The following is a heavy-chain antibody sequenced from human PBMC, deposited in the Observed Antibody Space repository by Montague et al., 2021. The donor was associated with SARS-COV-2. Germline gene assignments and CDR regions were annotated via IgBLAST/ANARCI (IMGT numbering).Heavy chain of an antibody. D-gene: IGHD3-9*01. J-gene: IGHJ6*02. V-gene: IGHV4-61*01. CDR3: ARVYYDISAMDV. CDR2: FYYSGST. Sequence: SETLSLTCTVSGGSVSSDSYYWSWIRQPPGKGLEWIGYFYYSGSTNYNPSLKSRVTISVDTSKNPFSLKLTSVTAADTAVYFCARVYYDISAMDVWGQGTMVTVSS. CDR1: GGSVSSDSYY.